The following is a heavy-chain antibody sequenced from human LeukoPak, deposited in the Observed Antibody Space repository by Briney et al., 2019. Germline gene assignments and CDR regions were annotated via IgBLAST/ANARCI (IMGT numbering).Heavy chain of an antibody. Sequence: GGSLRLSCAASGFTFDDYAMHWVRQAPGKGLEWVSGINWNTGSIGYADSVKGRFTISRDNAKNSLYLQMSSLRAEDTALYYCARGYSSSRYDNIDYWGQGTLVTVSS. CDR1: GFTFDDYA. D-gene: IGHD6-13*01. J-gene: IGHJ4*02. CDR3: ARGYSSSRYDNIDY. V-gene: IGHV3-9*01. CDR2: INWNTGSI.